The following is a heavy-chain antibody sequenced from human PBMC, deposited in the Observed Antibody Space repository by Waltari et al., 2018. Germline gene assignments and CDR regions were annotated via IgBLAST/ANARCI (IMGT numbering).Heavy chain of an antibody. D-gene: IGHD2-21*01. J-gene: IGHJ3*02. CDR3: ARGSGDLDI. CDR1: GYSFRRSD. Sequence: QVQLEQSGAEMVKPGASVRVSCKASGYSFRRSDISWVRQAPGQGLEWMGWMKTNSGNTGYAEKFQGRVTITRKTSINTAYMDLSGLRSEDTAVYYCARGSGDLDIWGQGTMVTVSS. V-gene: IGHV1-8*03. CDR2: MKTNSGNT.